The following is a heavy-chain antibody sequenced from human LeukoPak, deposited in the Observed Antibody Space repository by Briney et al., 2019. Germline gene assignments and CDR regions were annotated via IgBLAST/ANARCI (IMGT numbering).Heavy chain of an antibody. CDR2: IYYSGST. V-gene: IGHV4-39*01. CDR3: ARQMAAVVFDP. D-gene: IGHD5-24*01. J-gene: IGHJ5*02. Sequence: PSETLSLTCTVSGGSISSSSHYWGWIRQPPGKGLEWIGSIYYSGSTYYNPSLKSRVTVSVDTSKNQFSLKLSSVTAADTAVYYCARQMAAVVFDPWGQGTLVTVSS. CDR1: GGSISSSSHY.